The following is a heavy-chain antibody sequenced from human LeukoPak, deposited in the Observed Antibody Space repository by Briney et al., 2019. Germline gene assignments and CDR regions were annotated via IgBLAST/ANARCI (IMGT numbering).Heavy chain of an antibody. CDR2: VHPGDSDT. CDR1: GYTFTSYW. J-gene: IGHJ4*02. Sequence: GESLKISCKGSGYTFTSYWIGWVRQMPGKGPEWMGIVHPGDSDTRYSPSFRGQVTISVDKSISTAYLQWSSLKASDTAMYYCARSPWNSYDYWGQGTLVTVSS. V-gene: IGHV5-51*01. CDR3: ARSPWNSYDY. D-gene: IGHD5-12*01.